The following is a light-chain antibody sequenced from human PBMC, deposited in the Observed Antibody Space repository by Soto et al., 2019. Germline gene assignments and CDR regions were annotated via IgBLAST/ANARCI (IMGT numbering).Light chain of an antibody. CDR2: GAS. Sequence: EIVMTQSPATLSVYPGERATLSCRASQSVSSNLAWYQQKPGQAPRLLIYGASTRATGIPARFSGSGSGTEFTLTISSLQSEDFGVYFCQKYRDSSITFGQGTRLEIK. CDR3: QKYRDSSIT. CDR1: QSVSSN. J-gene: IGKJ5*01. V-gene: IGKV3-15*01.